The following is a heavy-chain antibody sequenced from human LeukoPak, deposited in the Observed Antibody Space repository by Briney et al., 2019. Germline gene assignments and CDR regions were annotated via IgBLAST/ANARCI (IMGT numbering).Heavy chain of an antibody. CDR1: GFTFSGSA. CDR3: TRLDYGGNN. D-gene: IGHD4-17*01. V-gene: IGHV3-73*01. CDR2: IRSKANSYAT. Sequence: PGGSLRLSCAASGFTFSGSAMHWVRQASGEGLEWVGRIRSKANSYATAYAASVKGRFTISRDDSKNTAYLQMNSLKTEDTAVYYCTRLDYGGNNWGQGTLVTVSS. J-gene: IGHJ4*02.